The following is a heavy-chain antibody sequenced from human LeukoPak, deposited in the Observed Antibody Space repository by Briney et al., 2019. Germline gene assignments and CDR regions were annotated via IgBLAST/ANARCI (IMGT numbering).Heavy chain of an antibody. CDR1: GFTFNNYY. Sequence: GGSLRLSCAASGFTFNNYYMNWVRQAPGKGLVWVSLINSDGSNTDYADPVKGRFSISRDNAKNTLYLQMNSLRAEDTAVYYCAREDSGYSYGLRPFDYWGQGTLVTVSS. J-gene: IGHJ4*02. CDR3: AREDSGYSYGLRPFDY. V-gene: IGHV3-74*01. D-gene: IGHD5-18*01. CDR2: INSDGSNT.